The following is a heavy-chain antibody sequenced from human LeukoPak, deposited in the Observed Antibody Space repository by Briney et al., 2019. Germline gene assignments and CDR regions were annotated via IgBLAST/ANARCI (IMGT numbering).Heavy chain of an antibody. Sequence: GRSLRLSCSASGFTFSKYDMHWVRQAPGKGLVWVSRINSDGSSTSYADSVKGRFTISRDNAKNTLYLQMNSLRAEDTAVYYCARVYYYGSGSYLGPIDYWGQGTLVTVSS. D-gene: IGHD3-10*01. CDR1: GFTFSKYD. CDR3: ARVYYYGSGSYLGPIDY. J-gene: IGHJ4*02. CDR2: INSDGSST. V-gene: IGHV3-74*01.